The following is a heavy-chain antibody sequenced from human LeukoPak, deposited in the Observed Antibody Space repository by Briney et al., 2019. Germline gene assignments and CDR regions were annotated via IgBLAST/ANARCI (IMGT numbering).Heavy chain of an antibody. J-gene: IGHJ3*02. D-gene: IGHD2-8*02. CDR2: TYYRSKWYN. CDR3: ARLGLGGVFDI. Sequence: SQTLSLTCAISGDSVSSNSAVWNWLRQSPSRGLEWLGRTYYRSKWYNDYAVSVKSRITIKPDTSKNQFSLQLNSATPEDTAVYYCARLGLGGVFDIWGQGTMVTVSS. CDR1: GDSVSSNSAV. V-gene: IGHV6-1*01.